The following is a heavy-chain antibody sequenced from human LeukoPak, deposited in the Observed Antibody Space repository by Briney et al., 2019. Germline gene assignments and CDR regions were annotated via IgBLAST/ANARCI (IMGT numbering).Heavy chain of an antibody. J-gene: IGHJ4*02. V-gene: IGHV4-34*01. D-gene: IGHD3-10*01. CDR1: GGSFSGYY. CDR3: ARVRTMVRGGFDY. CDR2: INHSGST. Sequence: PSETLSLTCAVYGGSFSGYYWNWIRQPPGKGLEWIGEINHSGSTNYNPSLKSRVTISVDTSKNQFSLKLSSVTAADTAVYYCARVRTMVRGGFDYWGQGTLVTVSS.